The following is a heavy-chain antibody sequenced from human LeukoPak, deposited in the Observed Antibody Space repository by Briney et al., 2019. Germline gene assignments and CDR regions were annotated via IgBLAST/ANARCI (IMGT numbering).Heavy chain of an antibody. CDR3: ARRQDYADYDLGAFDI. Sequence: SETLSLTCSVSGGSMRSYYGSWIRLPPGKGLEGLGYIYYSGITKYNPSLKSRVTISVDTSRNQVSLKLNSVTAADTAVYYCARRQDYADYDLGAFDIWGQGRMVTVSS. V-gene: IGHV4-59*01. CDR1: GGSMRSYY. CDR2: IYYSGIT. J-gene: IGHJ3*02. D-gene: IGHD4-17*01.